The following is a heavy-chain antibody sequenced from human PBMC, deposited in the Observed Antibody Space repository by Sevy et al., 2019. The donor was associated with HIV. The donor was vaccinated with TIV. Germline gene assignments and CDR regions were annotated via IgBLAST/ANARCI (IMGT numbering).Heavy chain of an antibody. CDR1: GFTFSSYA. Sequence: GGSLRLSCAASGFTFSSYAMSWVCQAPGKGLEWVSAISGSGGSTYYADSVKGRFTISRDNSKNTLYLQMNSLRAEDTAVYYCAKDATYDFWSGSQFDPWGQGTLVTVSS. CDR3: AKDATYDFWSGSQFDP. J-gene: IGHJ5*02. D-gene: IGHD3-3*01. CDR2: ISGSGGST. V-gene: IGHV3-23*01.